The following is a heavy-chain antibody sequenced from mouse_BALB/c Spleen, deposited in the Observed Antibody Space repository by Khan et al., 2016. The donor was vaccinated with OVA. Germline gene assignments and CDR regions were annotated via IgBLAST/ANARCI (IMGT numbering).Heavy chain of an antibody. D-gene: IGHD2-1*01. CDR3: ATLYGNPFDV. CDR1: GFNIKDTY. J-gene: IGHJ3*01. Sequence: VQLKQSGAELVKPGASVKLSCSASGFNIKDTYIHWMKQRPEQGLEWIGRIDPPNDDSKYGPKFQAKATLTADTSSNTAYLQLSSLTSEDTAVYYCATLYGNPFDVWGQGTLVSVSA. V-gene: IGHV14-3*02. CDR2: IDPPNDDS.